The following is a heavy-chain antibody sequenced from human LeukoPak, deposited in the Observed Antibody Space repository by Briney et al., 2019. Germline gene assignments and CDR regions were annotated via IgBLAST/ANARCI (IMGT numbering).Heavy chain of an antibody. CDR1: GFSIGTGYS. D-gene: IGHD3-10*01. J-gene: IGHJ4*02. CDR2: IYHRGNT. Sequence: SETRSLTCSVSGFSIGTGYSWGWIRQPPGKGLEWIGTIYHRGNTYYNPSLMSRVTISLDTSKNQFSLRLTSVTAADTALYYCAREVESWFGDLLSYFDSWGQGTQVTVSS. V-gene: IGHV4-38-2*02. CDR3: AREVESWFGDLLSYFDS.